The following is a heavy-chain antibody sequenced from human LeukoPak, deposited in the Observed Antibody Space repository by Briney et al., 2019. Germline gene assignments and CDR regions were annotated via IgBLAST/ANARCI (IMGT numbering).Heavy chain of an antibody. D-gene: IGHD2-8*01. J-gene: IGHJ5*02. Sequence: ASVKVSCKASGYTFTGYYIHWVRQAPGQGLEWMGWIDSNTGGTNYAQKFQGRVTMTRDTSISTAYMELSGLTSDDTAEYYCARDANAASDPWGQGTLVTVSS. V-gene: IGHV1-2*02. CDR1: GYTFTGYY. CDR3: ARDANAASDP. CDR2: IDSNTGGT.